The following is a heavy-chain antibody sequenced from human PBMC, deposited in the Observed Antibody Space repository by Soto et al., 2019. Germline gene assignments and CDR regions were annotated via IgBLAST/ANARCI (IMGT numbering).Heavy chain of an antibody. D-gene: IGHD3-10*01. V-gene: IGHV4-59*01. CDR3: ARDGYDGSGSPYPAY. CDR2: IYYLGST. J-gene: IGHJ4*02. Sequence: SSETLSLTCSVSGGSLSEYFWSWIRQSPGKGLEWIGYIYYLGSTDYNPSLKSRVTISVDTSKRQFSLRLTSVTAADTAVYYCARDGYDGSGSPYPAYWGPGTQVTVSS. CDR1: GGSLSEYF.